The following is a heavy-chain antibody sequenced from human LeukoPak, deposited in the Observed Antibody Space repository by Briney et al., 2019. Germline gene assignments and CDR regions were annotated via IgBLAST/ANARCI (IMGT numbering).Heavy chain of an antibody. V-gene: IGHV3-30*02. J-gene: IGHJ4*02. CDR3: AKDQSVAGYFDY. Sequence: GGSLRLSCAASGFTFSSYGMHWVRQAPGKGLEWVAFIRYDGSNKYYADSVKGRFTISRDNSENTLYLQMNSLRAEDTAAYYCAKDQSVAGYFDYWGQGTLVTVSS. CDR1: GFTFSSYG. CDR2: IRYDGSNK. D-gene: IGHD6-19*01.